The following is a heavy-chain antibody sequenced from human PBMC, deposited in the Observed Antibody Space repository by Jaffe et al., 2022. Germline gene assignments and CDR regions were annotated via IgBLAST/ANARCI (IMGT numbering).Heavy chain of an antibody. CDR1: RVSVIGEY. V-gene: IGHV4-59*02. J-gene: IGHJ4*02. CDR2: AAHNGAT. Sequence: QVRLQESGPGLVRPSETLSLTCSVSRVSVIGEYWAWIRQPPGKGLEWIGYAAHNGATSYNPSLSSRVTISVDTSKNQFALNLRSVTAADTAVYYCAKGRSTPNYWGQGTLVTVSS. CDR3: AKGRSTPNY.